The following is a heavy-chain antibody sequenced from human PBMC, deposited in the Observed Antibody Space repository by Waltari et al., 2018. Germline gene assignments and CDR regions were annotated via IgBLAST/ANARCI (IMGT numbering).Heavy chain of an antibody. J-gene: IGHJ4*02. CDR1: EFTFGSYG. D-gene: IGHD6-6*01. Sequence: QVQLVESGGGLVRPGGSLSLSCAASEFTFGSYGMPWVRQAPGKGLEWVAFIRYDGSNKYYADSVKGRFTISRDNSKNTLYLQMNSLRAEDTAVYYCASSIAARPTGDYWGQGTLVTVSS. CDR3: ASSIAARPTGDY. CDR2: IRYDGSNK. V-gene: IGHV3-30*02.